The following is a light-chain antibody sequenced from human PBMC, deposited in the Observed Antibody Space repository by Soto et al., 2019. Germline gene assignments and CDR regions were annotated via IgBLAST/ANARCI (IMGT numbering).Light chain of an antibody. J-gene: IGLJ1*01. V-gene: IGLV2-14*01. CDR3: SSYRSSTTFV. CDR2: EVR. Sequence: QSVLTQPASVSGSPGQSITISCTGTSSDVGAYNYVSWYQQYPGKAPKVIIFEVRKRPSGVSNRFSGSKSGDTASLTISGLRAEDEADYYCSSYRSSTTFVFGTGTKVTV. CDR1: SSDVGAYNY.